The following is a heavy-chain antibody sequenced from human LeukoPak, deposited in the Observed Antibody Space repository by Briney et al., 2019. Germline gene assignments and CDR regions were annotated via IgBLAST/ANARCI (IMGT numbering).Heavy chain of an antibody. Sequence: ASVKVSCKVSGYTLTELSMHWVRQAPGKGLEWMGGFDPEDGETIYAQKFQGRVTMTEDTSTDTAYMELSSLRSEDTAVYYCATAGIAAAGVGYWGQGTLVTASS. CDR1: GYTLTELS. CDR2: FDPEDGET. CDR3: ATAGIAAAGVGY. J-gene: IGHJ4*02. V-gene: IGHV1-24*01. D-gene: IGHD6-13*01.